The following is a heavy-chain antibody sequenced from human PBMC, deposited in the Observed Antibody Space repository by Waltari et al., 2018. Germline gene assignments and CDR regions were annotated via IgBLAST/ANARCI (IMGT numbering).Heavy chain of an antibody. CDR3: VRLNWGAAQRPYYMDV. J-gene: IGHJ6*03. V-gene: IGHV4-39*01. D-gene: IGHD1-26*01. CDR2: IYYSGST. Sequence: QLQLQESGPGLVKPSETLSLTCTVSGGSISSSSYYWGWIRQPPGKGLEWIGSIYYSGSTYYNPSLKSRVTISVDTSKNQFSLKLSSVTAADTAVYYCVRLNWGAAQRPYYMDVWGKGTTVTVSS. CDR1: GGSISSSSYY.